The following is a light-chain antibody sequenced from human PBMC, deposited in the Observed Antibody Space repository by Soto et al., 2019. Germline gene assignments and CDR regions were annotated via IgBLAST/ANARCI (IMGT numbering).Light chain of an antibody. J-gene: IGKJ5*01. CDR1: QNIDNK. CDR3: QQYKSWWPIT. Sequence: EIVLTQSPATLSVSPGESATLSCRASQNIDNKLVWYKQKPGQAPSLLLSNAVTRAPGIPARFSGSGFGTEFTLTISSLQPEDFAIYYCQQYKSWWPITFGQGTRLEI. V-gene: IGKV3-15*01. CDR2: NAV.